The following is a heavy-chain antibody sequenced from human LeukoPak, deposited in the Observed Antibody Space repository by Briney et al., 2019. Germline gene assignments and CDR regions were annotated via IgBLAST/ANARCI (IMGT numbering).Heavy chain of an antibody. D-gene: IGHD3-10*01. CDR1: VGPLGSGGYS. J-gene: IGHJ4*02. Sequence: SSQTLSLTCIFSVGPLGSGGYSGRWIRQPPGKGLEWIGYIYYSGSTYYNPSLKSRVTISVDTSKTQFSLKLSSVTAADTAVYYCVLWRHYFDYWGQGTLVTVSS. CDR2: IYYSGST. CDR3: VLWRHYFDY. V-gene: IGHV4-31*03.